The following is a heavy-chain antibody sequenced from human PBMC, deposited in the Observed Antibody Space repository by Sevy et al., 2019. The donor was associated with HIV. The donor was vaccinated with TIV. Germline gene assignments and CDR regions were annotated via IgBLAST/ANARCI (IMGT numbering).Heavy chain of an antibody. D-gene: IGHD1-26*01. J-gene: IGHJ4*02. CDR2: IYYNGHI. Sequence: SETLSLTCTVSGGSITSLYWNWIRQPPGKGLEWMANIYYNGHINYNPSLKSRVTLSLDTSTNQLSRRLSSVTAADTAMYYCAGENAWGRGYSWGQGTLVTVSS. CDR3: AGENAWGRGYS. V-gene: IGHV4-59*08. CDR1: GGSITSLY.